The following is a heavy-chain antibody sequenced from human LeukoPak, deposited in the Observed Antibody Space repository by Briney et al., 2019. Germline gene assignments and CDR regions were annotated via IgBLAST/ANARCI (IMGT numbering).Heavy chain of an antibody. CDR1: GGTFSSYA. D-gene: IGHD6-13*01. Sequence: ASVKVSCKASGGTFSSYAISWVRQAPGQGLEWMGGIIPIFGTANYAQKFQGRVTITTDESTSTAYMELSSLRSEDAAVYYCASDNPSIAAAGQKYYYYYYMDVWGKGTTVTVSS. CDR2: IIPIFGTA. CDR3: ASDNPSIAAAGQKYYYYYYMDV. J-gene: IGHJ6*03. V-gene: IGHV1-69*05.